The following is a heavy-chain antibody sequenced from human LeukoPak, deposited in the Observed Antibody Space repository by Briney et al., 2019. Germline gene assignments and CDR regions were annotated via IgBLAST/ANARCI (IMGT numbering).Heavy chain of an antibody. Sequence: GASGKVSCKASGFTFTGYYMHWVRQAPGQGLEWMGWINPNSGGTNYAQKFQGRVTMTRDTSISTAYMELSRLRSDDTAVYYCARRLGTSWFDPWGQGTLVTVSS. J-gene: IGHJ5*02. CDR1: GFTFTGYY. CDR3: ARRLGTSWFDP. V-gene: IGHV1-2*02. D-gene: IGHD2-2*01. CDR2: INPNSGGT.